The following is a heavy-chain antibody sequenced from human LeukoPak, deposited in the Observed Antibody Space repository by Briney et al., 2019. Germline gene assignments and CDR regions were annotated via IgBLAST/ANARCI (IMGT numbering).Heavy chain of an antibody. CDR3: AKGYDFWSGWYFDY. V-gene: IGHV3-23*01. Sequence: GGSLRLSCAASGFTFTTYWMHWVRQAPGKGLVWVSGISGSGGSTYYVDSVRGRFTISRDNSKNTLYLQMNSLRAEDTAVYYCAKGYDFWSGWYFDYWGQGTLVTVSS. D-gene: IGHD3-3*01. CDR2: ISGSGGST. CDR1: GFTFTTYW. J-gene: IGHJ4*02.